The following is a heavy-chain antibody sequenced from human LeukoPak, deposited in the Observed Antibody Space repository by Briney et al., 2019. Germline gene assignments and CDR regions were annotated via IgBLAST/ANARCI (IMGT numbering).Heavy chain of an antibody. CDR1: GYTLTELS. V-gene: IGHV1-24*01. CDR2: FDPEDGET. Sequence: ASVKVSCKVSGYTLTELSMHWVRQAPGKGLEWMGGFDPEDGETIYAQKFQGRVTMTEDTSTDTAYMELSSLRSEDTAVYYCATAPPGIVVVPAAMTFDPWGQGTLVTVSS. D-gene: IGHD2-2*01. CDR3: ATAPPGIVVVPAAMTFDP. J-gene: IGHJ5*02.